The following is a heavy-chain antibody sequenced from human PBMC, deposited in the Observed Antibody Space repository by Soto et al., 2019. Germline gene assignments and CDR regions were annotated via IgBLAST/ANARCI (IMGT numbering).Heavy chain of an antibody. D-gene: IGHD2-21*01. J-gene: IGHJ6*04. CDR2: IRRKTNNYAT. CDR1: GFSFSDSG. Sequence: EVRLVESGGGLVQPGGSLRLSCAASGFSFSDSGIHCVRQASGKGLEWVGRIRRKTNNYATAYAASVEGRFSISRDDSKNTAFLQMNILKTEGTAVYYCTRLPYYMDVGGKGTTVTVSS. CDR3: TRLPYYMDV. V-gene: IGHV3-73*01.